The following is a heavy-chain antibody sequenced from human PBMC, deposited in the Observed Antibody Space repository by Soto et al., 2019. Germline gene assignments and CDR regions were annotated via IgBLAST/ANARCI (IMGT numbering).Heavy chain of an antibody. CDR2: ISANDVGT. V-gene: IGHV3-23*01. J-gene: IGHJ4*02. Sequence: GGSLRLSCEASGFTLRNYAMTWVRQAPGKGLECVSLISANDVGTYYAVSVKTRFTISTDQSRNTVYLQMDSLRADDTAIYYCAKAKNDYNWDNRPPFDYWGQGTLVTVSA. CDR1: GFTLRNYA. CDR3: AKAKNDYNWDNRPPFDY. D-gene: IGHD1-20*01.